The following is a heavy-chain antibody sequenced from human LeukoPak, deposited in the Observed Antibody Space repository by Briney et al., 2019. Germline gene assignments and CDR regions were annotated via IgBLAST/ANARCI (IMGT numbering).Heavy chain of an antibody. CDR3: ARDSVQQQLVGRWFDP. J-gene: IGHJ5*02. V-gene: IGHV4-59*01. Sequence: PSETLSLTCTVSGGSISSYYWSWIRQPPGKGLEWIGYIYYSGSTNYNPSLKSRVTISVDTSKSQFSLKLSSVTAADTAVYYCARDSVQQQLVGRWFDPWGQGTLVTVSS. CDR2: IYYSGST. D-gene: IGHD6-13*01. CDR1: GGSISSYY.